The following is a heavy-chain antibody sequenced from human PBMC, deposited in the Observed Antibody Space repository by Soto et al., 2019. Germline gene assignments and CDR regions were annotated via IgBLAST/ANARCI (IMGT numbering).Heavy chain of an antibody. V-gene: IGHV2-5*01. CDR1: GFSLSTSGVG. Sequence: QITLKEAGPTLVKPTQTLTLTCTFSGFSLSTSGVGVGWIRQPPGKALEWLALIYWNDDKRYSPSLKSRLTIIKASSKNQVVLTLTTMDPVDTATYYFAHYKDGSENWGQGTLVTVSS. J-gene: IGHJ4*02. CDR2: IYWNDDK. CDR3: AHYKDGSEN. D-gene: IGHD3-10*01.